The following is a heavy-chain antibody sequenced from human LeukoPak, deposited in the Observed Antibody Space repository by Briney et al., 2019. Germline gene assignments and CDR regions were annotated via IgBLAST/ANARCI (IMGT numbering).Heavy chain of an antibody. V-gene: IGHV4-59*01. CDR2: IYYSGST. D-gene: IGHD6-19*01. J-gene: IGHJ4*02. CDR1: GGSISTYY. CDR3: ARYNSGWYCVLDY. Sequence: PSETLSLTCTVSGGSISTYYWTWIRQPPGKGLEWIGYIYYSGSTNYNPSLKSRVSISVDTSKNQFSLKLSSVTAADTAVYYCARYNSGWYCVLDYWGQGTLVTVSS.